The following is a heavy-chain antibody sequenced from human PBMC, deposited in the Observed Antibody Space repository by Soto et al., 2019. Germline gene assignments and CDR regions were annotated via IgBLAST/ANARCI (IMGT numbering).Heavy chain of an antibody. CDR3: AKDRGPVAAAFDY. D-gene: IGHD6-13*01. V-gene: IGHV3-23*01. CDR2: ITGSGGST. CDR1: GFTFSSYA. Sequence: PVGSLRLSCAASGFTFSSYAMSWVRQAPGKGLEWVSSITGSGGSTYFADSVKGRFTFSRDNSKNTLYLQMNSLRAEDTAVYFCAKDRGPVAAAFDYWGQGTLVTVSS. J-gene: IGHJ4*02.